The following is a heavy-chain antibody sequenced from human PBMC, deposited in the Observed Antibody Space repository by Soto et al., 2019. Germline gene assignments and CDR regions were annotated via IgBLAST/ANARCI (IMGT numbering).Heavy chain of an antibody. CDR1: GGSFSGYY. CDR2: INHSGST. Sequence: SETLSLTCAVYGGSFSGYYWSWIRQPPGKGLEWIGEINHSGSTNYNPSLKSRVTVSVDTSKNQFSLKLSSVTAADTAVYYCARVGFDPWGQGTLVTVSS. J-gene: IGHJ5*02. CDR3: ARVGFDP. D-gene: IGHD1-26*01. V-gene: IGHV4-34*01.